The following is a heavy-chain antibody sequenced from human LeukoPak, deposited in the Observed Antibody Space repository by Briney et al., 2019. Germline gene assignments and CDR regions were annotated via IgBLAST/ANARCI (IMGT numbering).Heavy chain of an antibody. Sequence: GGSLRLSCAASGFTFSDYYMSWIRQAPGKGLEWVSYISSSGSTIYYADSVKGRFTISRDNAKHSLYLQMNSLRAEDTAVYYCARDSKPYYYDSNSADYWGQGTLVTVSS. CDR3: ARDSKPYYYDSNSADY. D-gene: IGHD3-22*01. V-gene: IGHV3-11*04. CDR2: ISSSGSTI. CDR1: GFTFSDYY. J-gene: IGHJ4*02.